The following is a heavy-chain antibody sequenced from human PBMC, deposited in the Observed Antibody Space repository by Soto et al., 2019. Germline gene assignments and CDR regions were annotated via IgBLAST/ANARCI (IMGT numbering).Heavy chain of an antibody. CDR1: GYTFTSYG. Sequence: ASVKVSCKASGYTFTSYGISWVRQAPGQGLEWMGWISAYNGNTNYAQKLQGRVTMTTDTSTSTAYMELRSLRSDDTAVYYCARVGRSGYYDTYYYYYYGMDVRGQRTTVTVSS. V-gene: IGHV1-18*01. CDR3: ARVGRSGYYDTYYYYYYGMDV. J-gene: IGHJ6*02. D-gene: IGHD3-22*01. CDR2: ISAYNGNT.